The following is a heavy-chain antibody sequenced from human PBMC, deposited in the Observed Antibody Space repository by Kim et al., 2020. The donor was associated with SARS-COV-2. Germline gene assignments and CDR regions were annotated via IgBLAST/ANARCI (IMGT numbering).Heavy chain of an antibody. V-gene: IGHV4-61*02. CDR2: IYTSGST. J-gene: IGHJ2*01. CDR1: GGSISSGSYY. D-gene: IGHD3-10*01. Sequence: SETLSLTCTVSGGSISSGSYYWSWIRQPAGKGLEWIGRIYTSGSTNYNPSLKSRVTTSVDTSKNQFSLKLSSVTAADTAVYYCARSQHLWFGEFGVDLWGRGTLVTVSS. CDR3: ARSQHLWFGEFGVDL.